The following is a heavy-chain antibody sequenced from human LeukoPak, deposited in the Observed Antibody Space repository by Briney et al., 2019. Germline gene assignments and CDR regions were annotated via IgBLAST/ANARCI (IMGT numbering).Heavy chain of an antibody. CDR3: TTDIVVVPAAIPGETNY. CDR2: IKSKTDGGTT. CDR1: GFTFSNAW. D-gene: IGHD2-2*02. Sequence: PGGSLRLSCAASGFTFSNAWMSWVRQAPGKGLEWVGRIKSKTDGGTTDYAAPVKGRFTISRDDSKNTLYLQMNSLKTEDTAVYYCTTDIVVVPAAIPGETNYWGQGTLVTVSS. V-gene: IGHV3-15*01. J-gene: IGHJ4*02.